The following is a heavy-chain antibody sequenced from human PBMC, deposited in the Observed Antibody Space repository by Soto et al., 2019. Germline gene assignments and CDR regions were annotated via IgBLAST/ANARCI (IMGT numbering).Heavy chain of an antibody. CDR2: IYYSGST. CDR3: AWGVWFGELIFDY. V-gene: IGHV4-31*03. J-gene: IGHJ4*02. Sequence: QVQLQESGPGLVKPSQTLSLTCTVSGGSISSGGYYWSWIHQHPGKGLEWIGYIYYSGSTYYNPSLKNRVTISVDTSRNQFSLKLSSVPAADTAVYYCAWGVWFGELIFDYWVQGTLVTVSS. CDR1: GGSISSGGYY. D-gene: IGHD3-10*01.